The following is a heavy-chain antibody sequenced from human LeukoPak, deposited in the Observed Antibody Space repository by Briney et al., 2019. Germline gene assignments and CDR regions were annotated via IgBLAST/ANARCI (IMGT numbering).Heavy chain of an antibody. CDR1: GGSISSSSYY. CDR2: IYTSGST. D-gene: IGHD3-10*01. J-gene: IGHJ5*02. CDR3: ARGMLLWFGETHNWFDP. Sequence: SETLSLTCTVSGGSISSSSYYWGWIRQPAGKGLEWIGRIYTSGSTNYNPSLKSRVTISVDTSKNQFSLKLSSVTAADTAVYYCARGMLLWFGETHNWFDPWGQGTLVTVSS. V-gene: IGHV4-61*02.